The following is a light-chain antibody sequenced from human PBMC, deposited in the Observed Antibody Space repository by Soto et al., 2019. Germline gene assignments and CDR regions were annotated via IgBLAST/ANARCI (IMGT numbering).Light chain of an antibody. Sequence: DIQMTQSPSSLSASVGDRVTITCQASQDINNYLDWYQQKPGKAPKLLIYDASILETGVPSRFGGRGSVTDFTFTISSLQPKDITTDCCQRYDILPIILGQGTRLETK. CDR2: DAS. CDR1: QDINNY. V-gene: IGKV1-33*01. CDR3: QRYDILPII. J-gene: IGKJ5*01.